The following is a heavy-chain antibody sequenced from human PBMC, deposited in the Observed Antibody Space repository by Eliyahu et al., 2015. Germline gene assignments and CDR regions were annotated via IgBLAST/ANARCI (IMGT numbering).Heavy chain of an antibody. D-gene: IGHD3-16*02. CDR2: IIPILNIT. J-gene: IGHJ3*01. Sequence: QVQLVQSGPEVRKPGSSVKVSCKASGITFSSNAISWLRQAPGQGLEWMGGIIPILNITKYSQNFQGRITITADISTSTAYMELSSLRFDDTAVFYCARDLPYGGGSYLLDALELWGQGTKVIISS. CDR3: ARDLPYGGGSYLLDALEL. V-gene: IGHV1-69*17. CDR1: GITFSSNA.